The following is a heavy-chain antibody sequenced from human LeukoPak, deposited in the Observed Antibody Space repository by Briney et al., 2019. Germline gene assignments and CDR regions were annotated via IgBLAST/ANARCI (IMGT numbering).Heavy chain of an antibody. Sequence: SQTLSLTCTVSGGSISSGSYYWSWIRQPAGKGLEWIGRIYTSGSTNYNPSLKSRVTISVDTSKNQFSLKLSSVTAADTAVYYCARLNWGYYFDYWGQGTLVTVSS. CDR3: ARLNWGYYFDY. D-gene: IGHD7-27*01. CDR2: IYTSGST. J-gene: IGHJ4*02. V-gene: IGHV4-61*02. CDR1: GGSISSGSYY.